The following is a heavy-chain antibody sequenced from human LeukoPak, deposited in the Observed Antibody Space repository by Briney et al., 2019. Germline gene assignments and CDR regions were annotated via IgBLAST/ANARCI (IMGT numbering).Heavy chain of an antibody. CDR1: GFTFSSYG. D-gene: IGHD1-1*01. Sequence: GGSLRLSCAASGFTFSSYGMHWVRQAPGKGLEWVAVISYDGSNKYYADSVKGRFTISRDNAENSLYLQMNSLRAEDTGVYYCARGVKLLDYWGQGTLVTVSS. CDR3: ARGVKLLDY. CDR2: ISYDGSNK. J-gene: IGHJ4*02. V-gene: IGHV3-30*03.